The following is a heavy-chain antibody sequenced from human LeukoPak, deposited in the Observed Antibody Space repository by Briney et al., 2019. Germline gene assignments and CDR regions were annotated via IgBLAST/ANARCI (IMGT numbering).Heavy chain of an antibody. V-gene: IGHV1-69*13. CDR3: ARSPDYYDSSGYYPFDP. CDR1: GGTFSSYA. J-gene: IGHJ5*02. CDR2: IIPIFGTA. Sequence: ASVKVSCKASGGTFSSYAISWVRQAPGQGLEWMGGIIPIFGTANYAQKFQGRVTITADESTSTAYMELSSLRSEDTAVYYCARSPDYYDSSGYYPFDPWGRGTLVTVSS. D-gene: IGHD3-22*01.